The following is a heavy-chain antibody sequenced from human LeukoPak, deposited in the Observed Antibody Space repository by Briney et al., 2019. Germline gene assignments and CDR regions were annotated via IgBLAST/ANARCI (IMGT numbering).Heavy chain of an antibody. J-gene: IGHJ4*02. Sequence: GRSLRLTCAASGFTFSDYYMSWIRQAPGKGLEWVSYISSSGSTIHYADSVKGRFTISRDNAKNSLYLQMNSLRAEDTAVYYCARDLSSGSRGQGVFDYWGQGTLVTVSS. CDR2: ISSSGSTI. D-gene: IGHD1-26*01. CDR1: GFTFSDYY. V-gene: IGHV3-11*04. CDR3: ARDLSSGSRGQGVFDY.